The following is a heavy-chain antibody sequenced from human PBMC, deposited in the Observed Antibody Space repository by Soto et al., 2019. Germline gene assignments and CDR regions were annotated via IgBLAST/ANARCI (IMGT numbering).Heavy chain of an antibody. CDR3: AKDRAYDFWSGYSTEFDP. D-gene: IGHD3-3*01. J-gene: IGHJ5*02. Sequence: EVQLLESGGGLVQPGGSLRLSCAASGFTFSSYAMSWVRQAPGKGLEWVSAISGSGGSTYYADSVKGRFTISRDNSKITLYLQMNSLRAEDTAVYYCAKDRAYDFWSGYSTEFDPWGQGTLVTVSS. V-gene: IGHV3-23*01. CDR2: ISGSGGST. CDR1: GFTFSSYA.